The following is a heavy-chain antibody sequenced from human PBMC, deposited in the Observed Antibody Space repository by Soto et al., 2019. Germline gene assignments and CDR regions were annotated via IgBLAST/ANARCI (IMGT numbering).Heavy chain of an antibody. J-gene: IGHJ4*02. CDR1: GFTFSSYG. D-gene: IGHD6-19*01. CDR2: IWYDASNK. V-gene: IGHV3-33*01. Sequence: QVQLVESGGGVVQPGRSLRLSCAASGFTFSSYGMHWVRQAPGKGLEWVAVIWYDASNKYYADSVKGRFTISRDNYKNTLNLQMNSLRAEDTAVYYCARDCAGYSSGWYQRGGFDYWGQGTLVTVSS. CDR3: ARDCAGYSSGWYQRGGFDY.